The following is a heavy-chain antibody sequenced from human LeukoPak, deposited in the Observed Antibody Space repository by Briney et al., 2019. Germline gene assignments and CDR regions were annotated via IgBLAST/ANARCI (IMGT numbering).Heavy chain of an antibody. CDR1: GYRFTSYW. CDR3: ARTTRSSGYSLY. D-gene: IGHD3-22*01. J-gene: IGHJ4*02. Sequence: GESLKISCKGSGYRFTSYWIGWVRRMPGKGLEWMGIIYPADSDTRYSPSFQGQVTISADKSISTAYLQWSSLKASDTAVYYCARTTRSSGYSLYWGQGTLVTVSS. V-gene: IGHV5-51*01. CDR2: IYPADSDT.